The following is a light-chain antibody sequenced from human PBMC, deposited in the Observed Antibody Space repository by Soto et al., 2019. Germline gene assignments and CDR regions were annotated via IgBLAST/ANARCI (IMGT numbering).Light chain of an antibody. V-gene: IGKV3-20*01. CDR1: QSVTSRY. Sequence: EIVLTQSPGTLSLSPGERATLSCKASQSVTSRYLAWYQQKPGQAPRLLIYGASSRATGIPDRFSGSGSGTDFTLTISRLEAEDVAVYFCQQYNNSPEYTFGQGTKLEIK. CDR2: GAS. J-gene: IGKJ2*01. CDR3: QQYNNSPEYT.